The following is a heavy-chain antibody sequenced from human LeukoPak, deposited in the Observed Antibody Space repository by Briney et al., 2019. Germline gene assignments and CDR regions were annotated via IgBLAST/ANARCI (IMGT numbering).Heavy chain of an antibody. J-gene: IGHJ6*02. CDR1: GYTFTSYG. D-gene: IGHD6-13*01. CDR2: ISAYNGNT. CDR3: ATPGYSSSWPYYYYGMDV. V-gene: IGHV1-18*01. Sequence: GASVNVSCKASGYTFTSYGISWVRQAPGQGLEWMGWISAYNGNTNYAQKLQGRVTMTRNTSISTAYMELSSLRSEDTAVYYCATPGYSSSWPYYYYGMDVWGQGTTVTVSS.